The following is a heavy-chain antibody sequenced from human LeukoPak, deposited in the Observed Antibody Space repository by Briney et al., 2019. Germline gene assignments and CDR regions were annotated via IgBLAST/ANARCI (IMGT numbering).Heavy chain of an antibody. CDR1: GFIFSSYA. V-gene: IGHV3-23*01. J-gene: IGHJ4*02. CDR2: ISVSGGST. CDR3: AREKFYDNSGYDY. Sequence: GGSLRLSCAASGFIFSSYAMSWVRQAPGKGLEWVSGISVSGGSTNYADSVKGRFTISRDNAKNSLFLQMNSLRAEDTADYYCAREKFYDNSGYDYWGQGTLVTVSS. D-gene: IGHD3-22*01.